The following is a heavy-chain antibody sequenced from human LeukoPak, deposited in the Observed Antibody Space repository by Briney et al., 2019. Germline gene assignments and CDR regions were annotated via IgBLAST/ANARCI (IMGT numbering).Heavy chain of an antibody. CDR3: AKDRIGGAVAYYYFDY. CDR2: IRYDGSNK. J-gene: IGHJ4*02. CDR1: GFTFRSYG. V-gene: IGHV3-30*02. D-gene: IGHD6-19*01. Sequence: GGSLRLLHAASGFTFRSYGMHGVRQAPGKGLEGVAFIRYDGSNKYYADSVKGRFTMARDNSKNTLYLQMNCLRAEDTAVYYCAKDRIGGAVAYYYFDYWGQGTLVTVSS.